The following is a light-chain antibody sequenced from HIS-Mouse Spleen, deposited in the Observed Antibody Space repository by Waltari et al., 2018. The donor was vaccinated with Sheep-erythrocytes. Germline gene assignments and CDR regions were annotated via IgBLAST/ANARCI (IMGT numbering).Light chain of an antibody. J-gene: IGKJ4*01. Sequence: EIQVTQSPSSLSASVGDRATITCQASQDISNYLNLYQQKPGKAPKLHIYDASNLETGVRSSFSGSGSGTDFTFSIRGLQPEDIATYYCQQYDNLLTFGGGTKVEIK. CDR1: QDISNY. V-gene: IGKV1-33*01. CDR2: DAS. CDR3: QQYDNLLT.